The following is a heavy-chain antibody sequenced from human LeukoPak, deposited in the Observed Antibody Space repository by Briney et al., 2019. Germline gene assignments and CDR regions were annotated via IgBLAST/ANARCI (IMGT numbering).Heavy chain of an antibody. CDR2: ISGSGGST. J-gene: IGHJ4*02. Sequence: GGSLRLSCAASGFTFSSYAMSWVRQAPGKGLEWVSAISGSGGSTYYADSVRGRFTISRDNSKNTLYLQMNSLRAEDTAVYYCAKVSAYSSSWYGSYFDYWGQGTLVTVSS. CDR1: GFTFSSYA. CDR3: AKVSAYSSSWYGSYFDY. D-gene: IGHD6-13*01. V-gene: IGHV3-23*01.